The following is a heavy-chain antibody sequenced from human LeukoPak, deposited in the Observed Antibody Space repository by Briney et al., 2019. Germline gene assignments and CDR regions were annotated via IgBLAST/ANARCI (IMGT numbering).Heavy chain of an antibody. Sequence: GASVKVSCKASGYTFTSYGISWVRQAPGQGLEWMGWISAYNGNTNYAQKLQGRVTMTTDTSTSTAYMELRSLRSDDTAVYYCVRDSIVVVPAVLDYWGQGTLVTVSS. CDR3: VRDSIVVVPAVLDY. J-gene: IGHJ4*02. V-gene: IGHV1-18*01. CDR1: GYTFTSYG. D-gene: IGHD2-2*01. CDR2: ISAYNGNT.